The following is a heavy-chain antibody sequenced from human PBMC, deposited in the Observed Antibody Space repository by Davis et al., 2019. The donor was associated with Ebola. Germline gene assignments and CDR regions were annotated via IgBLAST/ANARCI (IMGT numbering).Heavy chain of an antibody. Sequence: ASVKVSCKASGYTFTGYYMHWVRQAPGQGLEWMGWISPNSGGTNYAQKFQGRVTMTRDTSISTAYMELSSLRSEDTAVYYCAIIPHYYYYAMDVWGQGTTVTVSS. V-gene: IGHV1-2*02. CDR3: AIIPHYYYYAMDV. CDR2: ISPNSGGT. J-gene: IGHJ6*02. D-gene: IGHD2-2*02. CDR1: GYTFTGYY.